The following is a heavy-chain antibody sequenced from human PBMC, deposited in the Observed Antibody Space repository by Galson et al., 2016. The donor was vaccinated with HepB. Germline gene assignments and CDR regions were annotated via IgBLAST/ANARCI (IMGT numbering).Heavy chain of an antibody. J-gene: IGHJ4*02. CDR2: ASFDGSNR. CDR3: ARNDGYTSSWTFDY. D-gene: IGHD6-13*01. CDR1: GFAFSASA. Sequence: SLRLSCAASGFAFSASAMHWVRQAPGKGLEWVAVASFDGSNRFYAESVKGRFTISRDNSKNTLYLQMNNLRTEDMAVYSCARNDGYTSSWTFDYWGQGTLVTVSS. V-gene: IGHV3-30*14.